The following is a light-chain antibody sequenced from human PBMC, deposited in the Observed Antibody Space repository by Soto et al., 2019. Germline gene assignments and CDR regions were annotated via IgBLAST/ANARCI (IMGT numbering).Light chain of an antibody. V-gene: IGLV2-14*01. CDR2: DVS. CDR1: NSDVGGYNY. CDR3: SSYTGSSTLV. Sequence: QSALTQPASVSGSPGQSITISCTGTNSDVGGYNYISWYQQHPGKAPKLMIYDVSNRPSGVSNRFSGSKSGNTGSLTISGLQAEDEADYYCSSYTGSSTLVFGAGTKLTVL. J-gene: IGLJ2*01.